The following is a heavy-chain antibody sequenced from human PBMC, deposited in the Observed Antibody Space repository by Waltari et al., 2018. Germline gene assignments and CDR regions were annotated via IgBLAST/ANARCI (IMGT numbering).Heavy chain of an antibody. CDR1: GYTFTGYY. CDR2: INPNSGGT. CDR3: ARDPPDYYDSSGGGDY. Sequence: SKASGYTFTGYYMHWVRQAPGQGLEWMGRINPNSGGTNYAQKFQGRVTMTRDTSISTAYMELSRLRSDDTAVYYCARDPPDYYDSSGGGDYWGQGTLVTVSS. V-gene: IGHV1-2*06. D-gene: IGHD3-22*01. J-gene: IGHJ4*02.